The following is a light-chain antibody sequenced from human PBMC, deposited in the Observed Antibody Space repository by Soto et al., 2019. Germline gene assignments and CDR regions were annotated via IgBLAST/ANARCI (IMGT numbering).Light chain of an antibody. CDR3: QQYNSYPYT. J-gene: IGKJ2*01. CDR2: TAS. V-gene: IGKV1-5*03. CDR1: QSISSW. Sequence: DIQMTQSPSTLSASVGDRVTITCRASQSISSWLAWYQQNPGKAPKLLIYTASSLESGVPSRFSVSGSGTEFTLTISSLQPDDFATYYCQQYNSYPYTFGQGTKVDIK.